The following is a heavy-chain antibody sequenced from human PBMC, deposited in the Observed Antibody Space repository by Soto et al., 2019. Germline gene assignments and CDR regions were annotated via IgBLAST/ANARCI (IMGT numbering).Heavy chain of an antibody. CDR2: INHSGST. CDR1: GGSCSGYY. V-gene: IGHV4-34*01. Sequence: SETLSLSCAVYGGSCSGYYWSWIRQPPGKGLEWIGEINHSGSTNYNPSLKSRVTISVDTSKNQFSLKLSSVTAADTAVYYCARGYCSSTSCYPREDYFDYWGQGTLVTVSS. J-gene: IGHJ4*02. CDR3: ARGYCSSTSCYPREDYFDY. D-gene: IGHD2-2*01.